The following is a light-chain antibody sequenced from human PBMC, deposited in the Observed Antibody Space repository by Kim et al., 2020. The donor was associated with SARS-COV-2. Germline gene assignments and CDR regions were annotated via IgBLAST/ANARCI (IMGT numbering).Light chain of an antibody. CDR1: SRDVGNYNL. V-gene: IGLV2-23*02. CDR3: CSYAGSNTFVI. CDR2: EVS. J-gene: IGLJ2*01. Sequence: QSITISCTVTSRDVGNYNLVSWYQQRPGKAPKLIIFEVSKRPSGVSNRFSGSKSGDTASLTISGLQAEDESDYYCCSYAGSNTFVIFGGGTQLTVL.